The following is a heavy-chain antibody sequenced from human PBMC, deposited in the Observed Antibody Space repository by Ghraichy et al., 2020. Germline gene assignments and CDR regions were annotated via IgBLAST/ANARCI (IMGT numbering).Heavy chain of an antibody. D-gene: IGHD2-2*01. Sequence: TLSLTCTVSGGSISSGDYYWSWIRQPPGKGLEWIGYIYYSGSTYYNPSLKSRVTISVDTSKNQFSLKLSSVTAADTAVYYCARYIVPAAMEARFDYWGQGTLVTVSS. CDR1: GGSISSGDYY. CDR2: IYYSGST. CDR3: ARYIVPAAMEARFDY. V-gene: IGHV4-30-4*01. J-gene: IGHJ4*02.